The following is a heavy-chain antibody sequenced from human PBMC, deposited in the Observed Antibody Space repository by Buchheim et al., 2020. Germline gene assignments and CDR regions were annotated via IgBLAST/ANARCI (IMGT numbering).Heavy chain of an antibody. V-gene: IGHV3-30*04. CDR1: GFTFSSYA. J-gene: IGHJ5*02. CDR3: ARDRGGPYYYDSSGYIKGFDP. CDR2: ISYDGNNK. D-gene: IGHD3-22*01. Sequence: QVQLVESGGGVVQPGRSLRLSCAASGFTFSSYAMHWVRQAPGKGLEWVAVISYDGNNKYYADSVKGRFTISRDNSKNTLYLQMNSLRAEDTAVYYCARDRGGPYYYDSSGYIKGFDPWGQGTL.